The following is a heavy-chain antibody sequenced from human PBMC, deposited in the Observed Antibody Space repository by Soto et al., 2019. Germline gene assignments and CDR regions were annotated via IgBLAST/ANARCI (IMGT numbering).Heavy chain of an antibody. J-gene: IGHJ4*02. V-gene: IGHV5-51*01. CDR1: GYNFAVYW. Sequence: GESLKISCKGSGYNFAVYWIAWVRQMPGKGLELMGIIYPSDSDTRYRPSFQGQVTISADKSISSAYLQWSSLRVSDTAMYYCARGGVSTRTFDYWGQGTPVTVSS. CDR3: ARGGVSTRTFDY. D-gene: IGHD3-3*01. CDR2: IYPSDSDT.